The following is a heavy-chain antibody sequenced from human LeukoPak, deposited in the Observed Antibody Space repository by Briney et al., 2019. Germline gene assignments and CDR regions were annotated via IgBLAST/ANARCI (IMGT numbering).Heavy chain of an antibody. V-gene: IGHV3-7*01. CDR2: MNQDGSEK. CDR3: ARDDSGPDY. CDR1: GFTFSSCW. Sequence: GGSLGLSCAASGFTFSSCWMSWVRQAPGKGLEWVANMNQDGSEKYYVDSVKGRFTISRDNAENSLYLQMNSLRAEDTAVYYCARDDSGPDYWGQGTLVTISS. J-gene: IGHJ4*02. D-gene: IGHD6-19*01.